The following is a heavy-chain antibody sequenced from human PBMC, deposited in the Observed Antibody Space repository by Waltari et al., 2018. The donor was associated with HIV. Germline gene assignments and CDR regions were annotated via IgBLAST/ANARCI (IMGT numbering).Heavy chain of an antibody. V-gene: IGHV3-74*01. CDR3: ARASHYIEFSTFDGDYYFDL. CDR1: GFSVRNHW. D-gene: IGHD3-9*01. CDR2: INSEGSTR. J-gene: IGHJ4*02. Sequence: VQLVESGGGSIKTGGSLRLSCAGSGFSVRNHWMDWVRQGPGKGLVWVARINSEGSTRNYADAGKGLFVISRYNSRNTVYLQLNSVKVEDTAVYFCARASHYIEFSTFDGDYYFDLWGRGTRVAVSS.